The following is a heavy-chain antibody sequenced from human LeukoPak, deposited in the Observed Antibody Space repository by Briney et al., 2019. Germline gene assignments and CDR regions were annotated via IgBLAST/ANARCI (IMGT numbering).Heavy chain of an antibody. Sequence: GASVKVSCKASGYTFTSYGISWVRQAPGQGLEWMGWISAYNGNTNYAQKLQGRVTMTTDTSTSTAYMELSSLRSEDTAVYYCASSSQVGATTAFDYWGQGTLVTVSS. CDR1: GYTFTSYG. J-gene: IGHJ4*02. D-gene: IGHD1-26*01. CDR2: ISAYNGNT. CDR3: ASSSQVGATTAFDY. V-gene: IGHV1-18*04.